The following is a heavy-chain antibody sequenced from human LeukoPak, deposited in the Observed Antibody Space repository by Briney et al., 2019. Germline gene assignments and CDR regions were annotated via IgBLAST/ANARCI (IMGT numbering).Heavy chain of an antibody. CDR1: VGSFSGYY. CDR2: IKHTGST. Sequence: PSETLSLTCAVSVGSFSGYYWSWIRQPPGKGLEWIGEIKHTGSTNYNPSLTSRVTISVDTSKNQFSLKLSSVSSADTAVYYCARGGYYDILTGYYDVFDIWGQGTLVTVSS. V-gene: IGHV4-34*01. D-gene: IGHD3-9*01. CDR3: ARGGYYDILTGYYDVFDI. J-gene: IGHJ3*02.